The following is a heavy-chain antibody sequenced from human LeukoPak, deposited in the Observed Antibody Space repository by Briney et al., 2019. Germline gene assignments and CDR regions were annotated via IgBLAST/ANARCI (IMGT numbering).Heavy chain of an antibody. D-gene: IGHD2-15*01. V-gene: IGHV1-69-2*01. Sequence: ASVKVSCKASGYTFSDHYIHWVQHAPGKGPEWMGHVDPEDSEIRYAEKFQGRVTITADTSTDTSYLELSSLRSEDTALYYCATGGIVPGDPLEYWGKGTLVTVSS. J-gene: IGHJ4*02. CDR1: GYTFSDHY. CDR2: VDPEDSEI. CDR3: ATGGIVPGDPLEY.